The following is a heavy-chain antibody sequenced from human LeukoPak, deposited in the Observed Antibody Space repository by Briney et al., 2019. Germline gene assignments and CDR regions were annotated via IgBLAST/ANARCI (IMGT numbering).Heavy chain of an antibody. Sequence: GGSLRLSCAASGFTFSDYYMSWVRLAPGKGLQWVSYISGTGSAVYNADSVRGRFAVSRDNAKNSLFLEMNSLRAEDTAVYYCARVSNRGLDSWRQGTGVTVPS. D-gene: IGHD1-14*01. CDR1: GFTFSDYY. J-gene: IGHJ5*01. CDR2: ISGTGSAV. V-gene: IGHV3-11*01. CDR3: ARVSNRGLDS.